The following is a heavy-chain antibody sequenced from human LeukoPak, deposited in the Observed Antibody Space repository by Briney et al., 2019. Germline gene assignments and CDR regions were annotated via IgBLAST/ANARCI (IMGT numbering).Heavy chain of an antibody. V-gene: IGHV4-61*01. D-gene: IGHD2-15*01. CDR2: IYSSGTT. CDR1: GGSVSSDNYY. Sequence: SETLSLTCTVSGGSVSSDNYYWSWIRQPPGMGLEWIGCIYSSGTTKYNPSLKSRITMSVDTSKNQFSLKRSSVTAADTAVYYCARGEDMTAIRPGYWGQGPLVTVSS. CDR3: ARGEDMTAIRPGY. J-gene: IGHJ4*02.